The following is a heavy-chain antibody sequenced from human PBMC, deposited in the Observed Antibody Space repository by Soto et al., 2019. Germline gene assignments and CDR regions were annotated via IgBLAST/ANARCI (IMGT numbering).Heavy chain of an antibody. CDR2: INPSGGGT. CDR1: GYTFTSYY. D-gene: IGHD2-15*01. V-gene: IGHV1-46*01. J-gene: IGHJ4*02. CDR3: ARDGNVVAYYFDY. Sequence: ASVKVSCKASGYTFTSYYMHWVRQAPGQGLEWMGIINPSGGGTSYAQKFQGRVAMTRDTSTSTVYMELSSLRSEDTAVYYCARDGNVVAYYFDYWGQGTLVTVSS.